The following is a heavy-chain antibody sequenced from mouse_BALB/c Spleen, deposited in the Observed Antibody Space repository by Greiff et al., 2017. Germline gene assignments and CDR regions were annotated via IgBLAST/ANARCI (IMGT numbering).Heavy chain of an antibody. CDR3: ARGDLLRLRYWYFDV. CDR1: GFTFSSYA. V-gene: IGHV5-6-5*01. J-gene: IGHJ1*01. D-gene: IGHD1-2*01. CDR2: ISSGGST. Sequence: EVMLVESGGGLVKPGGSLKLSCAASGFTFSSYAMSWVRQTPEKRLEWVASISSGGSTYYPDSVKGRFTISRDNARNILYLQMSSLRSEDTAMYYCARGDLLRLRYWYFDVWGAGTTVTVSS.